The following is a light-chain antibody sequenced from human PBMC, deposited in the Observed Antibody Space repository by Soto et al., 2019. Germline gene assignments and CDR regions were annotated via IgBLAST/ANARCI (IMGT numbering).Light chain of an antibody. Sequence: QSVLTQPPSVSAAPGQKVTISCSGSSFNIGNNYVSWFQQLPGTAPKLLIYDSNKRPSGIPDRFSGSKSGTSATLDITGLPTGDEADYYCATWDSSLTGEVFGGGTKVTVL. CDR1: SFNIGNNY. V-gene: IGLV1-51*01. CDR3: ATWDSSLTGEV. J-gene: IGLJ2*01. CDR2: DSN.